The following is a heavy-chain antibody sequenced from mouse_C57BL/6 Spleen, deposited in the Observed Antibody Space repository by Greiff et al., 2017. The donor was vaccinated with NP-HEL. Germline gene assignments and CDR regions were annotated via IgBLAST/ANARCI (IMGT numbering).Heavy chain of an antibody. V-gene: IGHV1-52*01. CDR1: GYTFTSYW. CDR2: IDPSDSET. Sequence: VQLHQPGAELVRPGSSVKLSCKASGYTFTSYWMHWVKQRPIQGLEWIGNIDPSDSETHYNQKFKDKATLTVDKSSSTAYMQLSSLTSEDSAVYYCARSSTVGAMDYWGQGTSVTVSS. J-gene: IGHJ4*01. D-gene: IGHD1-1*01. CDR3: ARSSTVGAMDY.